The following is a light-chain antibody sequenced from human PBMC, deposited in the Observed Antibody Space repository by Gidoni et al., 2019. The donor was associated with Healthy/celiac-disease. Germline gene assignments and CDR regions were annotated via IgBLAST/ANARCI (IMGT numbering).Light chain of an antibody. V-gene: IGKV3-11*01. CDR1: QRVSSY. CDR3: QQRGNWPLT. CDR2: DAS. J-gene: IGKJ4*01. Sequence: EIALTQSPATLSLSPGVRATLSCRASQRVSSYLAWYQQKPGQAPNLLIYDASNRATGIPARFSGSGSGTDFTLTISSLEPEDFAVYYCQQRGNWPLTFGGGTKVEIK.